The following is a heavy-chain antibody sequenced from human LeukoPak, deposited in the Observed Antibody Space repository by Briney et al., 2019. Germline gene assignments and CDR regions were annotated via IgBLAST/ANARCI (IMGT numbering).Heavy chain of an antibody. CDR2: INWNGGST. V-gene: IGHV3-20*04. CDR3: AREGVVVVAATNYYYMDV. J-gene: IGHJ6*03. Sequence: GGSLRLSCAASGFTFDDYGMSWVRQAPGKGLEWVSGINWNGGSTGYADSVKGRFTISRDNAKNSLYLQMNSLRAEDTALYYCAREGVVVVAATNYYYMDVWGKGTTVTVSS. D-gene: IGHD2-15*01. CDR1: GFTFDDYG.